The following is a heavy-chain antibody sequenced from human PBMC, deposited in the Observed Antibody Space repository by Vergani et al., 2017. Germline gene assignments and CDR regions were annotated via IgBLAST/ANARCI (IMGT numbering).Heavy chain of an antibody. CDR3: ARDTVTGSRYFDY. D-gene: IGHD6-19*01. CDR2: INWNGGST. CDR1: GFTFDDYG. V-gene: IGHV3-20*04. J-gene: IGHJ4*02. Sequence: EVQLVESGGGVVRPGGSLRLSCAASGFTFDDYGMSWVRQAPGKGLEWVSGINWNGGSTGYADSVKGRFTISRDNSKNTLFLQMNSLRPEDTAVYYCARDTVTGSRYFDYWGQGTLVTVSS.